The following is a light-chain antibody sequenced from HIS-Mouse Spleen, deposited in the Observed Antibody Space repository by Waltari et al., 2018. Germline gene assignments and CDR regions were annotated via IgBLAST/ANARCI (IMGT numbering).Light chain of an antibody. J-gene: IGLJ2*01. Sequence: SYELTQPPSVSVFPGQTARITCSGDALPKKYAYWYQQKSGQAPVLVIYEDSKRPSGIPERFSGSRSGTMATLTISGAQVEDEADYYCYSTDSSGNHRVFGGGTKLTVL. CDR1: ALPKKY. CDR3: YSTDSSGNHRV. CDR2: EDS. V-gene: IGLV3-10*01.